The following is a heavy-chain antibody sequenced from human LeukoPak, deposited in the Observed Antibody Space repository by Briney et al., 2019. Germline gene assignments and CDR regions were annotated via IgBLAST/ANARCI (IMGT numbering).Heavy chain of an antibody. J-gene: IGHJ4*02. V-gene: IGHV4-59*12. D-gene: IGHD4-23*01. CDR2: IDYSGSA. CDR3: ARDAWNGNSPLDY. CDR1: GGSLSSYY. Sequence: SETLSLTCTVSGGSLSSYYWSWIRQSPGKGLEWIGYIDYSGSAYYNPSFKSRVTISVDTAKSQFSLDLRSVTAADTAVYYCARDAWNGNSPLDYWGQGTLVTVSS.